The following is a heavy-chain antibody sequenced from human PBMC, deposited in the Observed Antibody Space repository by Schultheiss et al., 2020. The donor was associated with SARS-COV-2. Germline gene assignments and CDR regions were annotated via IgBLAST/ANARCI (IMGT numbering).Heavy chain of an antibody. V-gene: IGHV3-23*01. J-gene: IGHJ4*02. D-gene: IGHD5-12*01. CDR3: ARDGFLGWLRLDY. CDR1: GFTFSSYA. CDR2: ISGSGGNT. Sequence: GGSLRLSCAASGFTFSSYAMSWVRQAPGKGLEWVSTISGSGGNTSYADSVKGRFTISRDNSKNTLYLQMNSLRAEDTAVYFCARDGFLGWLRLDYWGQGTLVTVSS.